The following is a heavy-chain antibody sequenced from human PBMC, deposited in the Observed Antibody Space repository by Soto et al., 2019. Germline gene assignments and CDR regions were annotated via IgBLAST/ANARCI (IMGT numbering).Heavy chain of an antibody. CDR3: AREDYYDSSD. Sequence: QVQLQESGPALVKPSETLSLTCTVSGGSVSSGSYYWSWIRQPPGKGLEWIGHIYYSGSTNYNHFLKGRVSISVDTSKNQFSLKLSSVTAADTAVYYCAREDYYDSSDWGQGTLVTVSS. V-gene: IGHV4-61*01. CDR1: GGSVSSGSYY. D-gene: IGHD3-22*01. CDR2: IYYSGST. J-gene: IGHJ1*01.